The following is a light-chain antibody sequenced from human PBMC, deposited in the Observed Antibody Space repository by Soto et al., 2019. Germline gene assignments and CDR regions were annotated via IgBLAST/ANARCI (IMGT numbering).Light chain of an antibody. V-gene: IGLV2-8*01. J-gene: IGLJ6*01. CDR2: EVS. Sequence: QSALTQPPSASGSPGQSVNISCTGTRSDVVAYNYVYWYQQHPGKAPKFMIYEVSKRPSGVPDRFSGSKSGNTASLTVSGFQAEDEADYFCSSYAGSYGVFGSGTKLTAL. CDR1: RSDVVAYNY. CDR3: SSYAGSYGV.